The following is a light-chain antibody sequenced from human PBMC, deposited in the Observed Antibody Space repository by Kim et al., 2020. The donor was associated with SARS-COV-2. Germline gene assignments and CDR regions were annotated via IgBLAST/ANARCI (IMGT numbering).Light chain of an antibody. CDR3: QKYGNSPYT. V-gene: IGKV3-20*01. CDR2: DAS. Sequence: EIVLTQSPGTLSLSPGERATLSCRASQSLSSGALAWYQQKPGQTPRLLTYDASIRATGIPDRFSGSGSGTDFTLTISRLEPEDFAVYYCQKYGNSPYTFGQGTKLEI. CDR1: QSLSSGA. J-gene: IGKJ2*01.